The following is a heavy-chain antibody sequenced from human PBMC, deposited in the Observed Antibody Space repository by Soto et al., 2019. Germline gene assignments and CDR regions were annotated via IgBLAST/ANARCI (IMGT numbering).Heavy chain of an antibody. CDR1: GHTFTSYG. CDR3: ASHDSSGLGPGAFGY. CDR2: ISAYNGNT. J-gene: IGHJ4*02. Sequence: ASVKVSCKASGHTFTSYGISWVRQAPGQGLEWMGWISAYNGNTNYAQKLQGRVTMTTDTSTSTAYMELRSLRSDDTAVYYCASHDSSGLGPGAFGYWGQGTLVTVSS. V-gene: IGHV1-18*04. D-gene: IGHD3-22*01.